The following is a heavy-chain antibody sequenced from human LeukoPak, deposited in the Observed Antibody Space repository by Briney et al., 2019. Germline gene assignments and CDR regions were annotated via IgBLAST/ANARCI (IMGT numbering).Heavy chain of an antibody. CDR2: INHSGST. CDR3: ARARNGVLRFLEWLPKNNWFDP. D-gene: IGHD3-3*01. V-gene: IGHV4-34*01. CDR1: GGSFSGYY. Sequence: PSETLSLTCAVYGGSFSGYYWSWIRQPPGKGLEWIGEINHSGSTNYNPSLKSRVTISVDTSKNQFSLKLSSVTAADTAVYYCARARNGVLRFLEWLPKNNWFDPWGQGTLVTVSS. J-gene: IGHJ5*02.